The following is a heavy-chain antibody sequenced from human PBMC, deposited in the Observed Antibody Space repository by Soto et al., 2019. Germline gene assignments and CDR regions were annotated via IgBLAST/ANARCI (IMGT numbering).Heavy chain of an antibody. V-gene: IGHV1-69*04. CDR3: ARDALEWLPENWFDP. D-gene: IGHD3-3*01. Sequence: PVKLSCKASGGTFSSYTISWVRQAPGQGLEWMGRIIPILGIANYAQKFQGRVTITADKSASTAYMELSSLRSEDTAVYYCARDALEWLPENWFDPWGQGTLVTASS. CDR2: IIPILGIA. CDR1: GGTFSSYT. J-gene: IGHJ5*02.